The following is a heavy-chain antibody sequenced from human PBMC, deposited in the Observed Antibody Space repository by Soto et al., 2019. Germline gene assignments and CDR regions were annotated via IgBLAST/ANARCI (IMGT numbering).Heavy chain of an antibody. CDR3: ARDHAPVAQWLVRYYYYGMDV. J-gene: IGHJ6*02. CDR2: IWYDGSNK. CDR1: GFTFSSYG. D-gene: IGHD6-19*01. Sequence: QTGGSLRLSCAASGFTFSSYGMHWVRQAPGKGLEWVAVIWYDGSNKYYADSVKGRFTISRDNSKNTLYLQMNSLRAEDTAVYYCARDHAPVAQWLVRYYYYGMDVWGQGTTVTVSS. V-gene: IGHV3-33*01.